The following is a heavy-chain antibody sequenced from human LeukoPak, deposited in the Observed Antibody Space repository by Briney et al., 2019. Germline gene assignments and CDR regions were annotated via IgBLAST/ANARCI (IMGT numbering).Heavy chain of an antibody. D-gene: IGHD3-16*02. CDR1: GFTFSSYG. J-gene: IGHJ5*02. V-gene: IGHV3-33*01. CDR2: IYYDGSNK. CDR3: ARDFTFGGVIVLQGFDP. Sequence: PGGTLRLSCAASGFTFSSYGMHWVRQAPGKGLEWVAVIYYDGSNKYYADSVKGRFTISRDNSKNTLYLQMNSLRAEDTAVYYCARDFTFGGVIVLQGFDPWGQGTLVTVSS.